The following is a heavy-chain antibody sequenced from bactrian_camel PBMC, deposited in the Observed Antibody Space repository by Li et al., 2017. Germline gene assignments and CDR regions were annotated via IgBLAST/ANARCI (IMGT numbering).Heavy chain of an antibody. V-gene: IGHV3S53*01. Sequence: HVQLVESGGGAVQAGGSLTLSCTASESTYRSICMAWFRQVPGSQRETVATVDSNGVTKVAGSVKGRFTLSKDNAKNTLYLRMDNLKPEDTALYTCAAEDQAPWDMGWICNYNSWGPGTQVTVS. CDR1: ESTYRSIC. CDR3: AAEDQAPWDMGWICNYNS. CDR2: VDSNGVT. J-gene: IGHJ4*01. D-gene: IGHD1*01.